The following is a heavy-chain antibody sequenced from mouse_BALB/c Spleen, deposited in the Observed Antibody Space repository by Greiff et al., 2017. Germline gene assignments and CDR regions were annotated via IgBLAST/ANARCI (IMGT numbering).Heavy chain of an antibody. J-gene: IGHJ1*01. D-gene: IGHD4-1*01. CDR2: IWAGGST. V-gene: IGHV2-9*02. Sequence: QVQLKESGPGLVAPSQSLSITCTVSGFSLTSYGVHWVRQPPGKGLEWLGVIWAGGSTNYNSALMSRLSISKDNSKSQVFLKMNSLQTDDTAMYYCARDLGRYWYFDVWGAGTTVTVSS. CDR3: ARDLGRYWYFDV. CDR1: GFSLTSYG.